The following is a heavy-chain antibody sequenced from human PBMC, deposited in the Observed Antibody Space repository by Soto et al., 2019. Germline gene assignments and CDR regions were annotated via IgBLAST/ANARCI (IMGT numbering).Heavy chain of an antibody. CDR1: GFTFDDYG. J-gene: IGHJ4*02. V-gene: IGHV3-9*01. Sequence: EVQLVESGGGLVQPGRSLRLSCAASGFTFDDYGMHWVRQAPGKGLEWVSGISWNSGTMDYADSVRGRFTISRDNAKNALYLQMNSLRAEDTALYFCAKDKTGGPAYYFDYWGQGTLVTVSS. D-gene: IGHD3-16*01. CDR2: ISWNSGTM. CDR3: AKDKTGGPAYYFDY.